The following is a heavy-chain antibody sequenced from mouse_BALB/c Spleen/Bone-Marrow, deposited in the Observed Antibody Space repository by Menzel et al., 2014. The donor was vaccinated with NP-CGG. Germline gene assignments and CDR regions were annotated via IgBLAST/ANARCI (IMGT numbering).Heavy chain of an antibody. CDR2: IDPYNGGT. D-gene: IGHD4-1*01. Sequence: VQLQQSGPELVKPGASVKVSCKASGYAFTSYNMYWVKQSHGKSLEWIGYIDPYNGGTSYNQKFKGKATLTVGKSSSTAYMHLNSLTSGDSAVYYCARIGIGNIGGAYWGQGTLVTVSA. CDR1: GYAFTSYN. V-gene: IGHV1S135*01. CDR3: ARIGIGNIGGAY. J-gene: IGHJ3*01.